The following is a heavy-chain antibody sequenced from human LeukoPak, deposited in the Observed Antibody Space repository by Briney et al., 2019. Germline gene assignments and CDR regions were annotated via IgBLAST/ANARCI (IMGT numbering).Heavy chain of an antibody. CDR2: IIPIFGTA. Sequence: SVKVSCKASGYTFTSYYMHWVRQAPGQGLEWMGGIIPIFGTANYAQKFQGRVTITADKSTSTAYMELSSLRSEDTAVYYCARDRVGQQLVGRKYYYYYMDVWGKGTTVTISS. V-gene: IGHV1-69*06. CDR1: GYTFTSYY. CDR3: ARDRVGQQLVGRKYYYYYMDV. J-gene: IGHJ6*03. D-gene: IGHD6-13*01.